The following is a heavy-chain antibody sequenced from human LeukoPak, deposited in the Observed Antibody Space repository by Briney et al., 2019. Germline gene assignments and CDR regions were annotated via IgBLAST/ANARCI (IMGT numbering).Heavy chain of an antibody. Sequence: GASVKVSCKASGYTFTSYGISWVRQAPGQGFEWMGWIIAYNGNTNYAQKLQGRVTMTTDTSTSTAYMELRSLRSDDTAVYYCARRIGYCSSTSCYAEYNWFDPWGQGTLVTVSS. J-gene: IGHJ5*02. CDR3: ARRIGYCSSTSCYAEYNWFDP. V-gene: IGHV1-18*01. CDR1: GYTFTSYG. CDR2: IIAYNGNT. D-gene: IGHD2-2*01.